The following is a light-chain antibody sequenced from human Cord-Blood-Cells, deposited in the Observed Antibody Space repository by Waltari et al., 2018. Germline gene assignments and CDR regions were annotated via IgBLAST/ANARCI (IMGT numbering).Light chain of an antibody. Sequence: DIQMTQSPSSLSASVGDRVTITCRASQSISSYLNWYQQKPGKAPKLLIHAASSLQSGVPSRFSGSGSGTDFTLTISSLQPEDFATYYCQQRYSTPYTFGQGTKLEIK. V-gene: IGKV1-39*01. CDR1: QSISSY. J-gene: IGKJ2*01. CDR2: AAS. CDR3: QQRYSTPYT.